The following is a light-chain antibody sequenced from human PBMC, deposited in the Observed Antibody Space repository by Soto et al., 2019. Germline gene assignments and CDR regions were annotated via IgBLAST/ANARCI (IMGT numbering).Light chain of an antibody. J-gene: IGKJ4*01. CDR1: QSVSRF. CDR2: DAS. Sequence: EIVLTQSPATLSLSPGDRATLSCRASQSVSRFLTWYQQKPGQAPRLLIYDASTRATGIPPRFSGSGSGTDFTLTISSLEPEDFAVYYCQQRSNSFGGGTKVEIK. CDR3: QQRSNS. V-gene: IGKV3-11*01.